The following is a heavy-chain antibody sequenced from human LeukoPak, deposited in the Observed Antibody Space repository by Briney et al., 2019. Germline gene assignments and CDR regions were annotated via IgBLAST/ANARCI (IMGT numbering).Heavy chain of an antibody. CDR1: GGSVSSGNYY. D-gene: IGHD6-13*01. Sequence: PSETLSLTCTVSGGSVSSGNYYWSWIRQPPGKGLEWIGYIYYSGSTNYNPSLKSRVTISVDTSKNQFSLKLSSVTAADTAVHYCARSPVWQQLAHFDYWGQGTLVTVSS. CDR3: ARSPVWQQLAHFDY. CDR2: IYYSGST. V-gene: IGHV4-61*01. J-gene: IGHJ4*02.